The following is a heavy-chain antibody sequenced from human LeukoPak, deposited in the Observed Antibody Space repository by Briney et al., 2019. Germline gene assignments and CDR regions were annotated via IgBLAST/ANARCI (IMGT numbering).Heavy chain of an antibody. CDR2: IYHSGST. V-gene: IGHV4-30-2*01. Sequence: SETLSLTCAVSGGSISSGGYSWSWIQQPPGKCLEWIGYIYHSGSTYYNPSLKSRVTVSVDRSKNQFSLKLSSVTAADTAVYYCARDKYSGSGSYLGVSWFDPWGQGTLVTVSS. J-gene: IGHJ5*02. CDR1: GGSISSGGYS. D-gene: IGHD3-10*01. CDR3: ARDKYSGSGSYLGVSWFDP.